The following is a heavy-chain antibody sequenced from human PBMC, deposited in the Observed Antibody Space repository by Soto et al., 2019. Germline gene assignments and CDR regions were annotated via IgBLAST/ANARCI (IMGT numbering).Heavy chain of an antibody. CDR3: ARGVSYSSSSASIYYYYYYMDV. J-gene: IGHJ6*03. D-gene: IGHD6-13*01. CDR2: IYYSGST. Sequence: LSLTCTVSGGSISSYYWSWIRQPPGKGLEWIGYIYYSGSTNYNPSLKSRVTISVDTSKNQFSLKLSSVTAADTAVYYCARGVSYSSSSASIYYYYYYMDVWGKGTTVTVSS. CDR1: GGSISSYY. V-gene: IGHV4-59*01.